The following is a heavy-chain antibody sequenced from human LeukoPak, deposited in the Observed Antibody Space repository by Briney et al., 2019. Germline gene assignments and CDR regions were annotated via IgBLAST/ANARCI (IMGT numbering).Heavy chain of an antibody. V-gene: IGHV3-23*01. CDR1: GFTFSSYA. D-gene: IGHD5-18*01. J-gene: IGHJ4*02. CDR2: IFGSGGSP. CDR3: GKTTTGYSSGQKPAWPVDS. Sequence: GGSLRLSCGASGFTFSSYAMYWVRQAPGKGLERVAGIFGSGGSPHYADSVRGRFTISRDNSKNTVYLQINSLRADDTAVYYCGKTTTGYSSGQKPAWPVDSWGQGTLVTVSS.